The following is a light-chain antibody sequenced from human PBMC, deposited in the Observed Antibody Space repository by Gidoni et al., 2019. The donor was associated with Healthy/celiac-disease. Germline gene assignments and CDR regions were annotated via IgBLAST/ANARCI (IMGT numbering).Light chain of an antibody. CDR2: GAS. Sequence: IVMTQSPATLSVAPGERATLSCRASQSVSSNLAWYQQKPGPAPRLLIYGASPRATGIPARFSGSGSGTEFTLTISSLQSEDFAVYYCQQYNNWPPLTFGGGTKVEIK. CDR3: QQYNNWPPLT. CDR1: QSVSSN. V-gene: IGKV3-15*01. J-gene: IGKJ4*01.